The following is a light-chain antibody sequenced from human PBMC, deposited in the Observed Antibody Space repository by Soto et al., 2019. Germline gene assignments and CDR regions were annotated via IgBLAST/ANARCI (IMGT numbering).Light chain of an antibody. V-gene: IGKV1-9*01. CDR3: QQLYMYPPT. J-gene: IGKJ3*01. CDR2: GAS. CDR1: QGIINY. Sequence: IQLTQSPSSLSASVGDRVIITCRASQGIINYLAWYQQTPGKAPKLLIYGASTFQSGVPSRFSCSGSGTDFTLTVSSLQPEDFATYYCQQLYMYPPTFGPGTKVDIK.